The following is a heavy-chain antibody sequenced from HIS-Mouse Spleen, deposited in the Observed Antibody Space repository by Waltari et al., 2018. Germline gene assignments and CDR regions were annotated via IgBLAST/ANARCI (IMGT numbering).Heavy chain of an antibody. V-gene: IGHV4-39*07. CDR2: IYYSGST. J-gene: IGHJ2*01. CDR3: AREIPYSSSWYDWYFDL. CDR1: GGSISSSSYY. D-gene: IGHD6-13*01. Sequence: QLQLQESGPGLVKPSETMSLTCPVSGGSISSSSYYWGWIRQPPGQGLEWMGSIYYSGSTSYNPSLKSRVTISVDTSKNQFSLKLSSVTAADTAVYYCAREIPYSSSWYDWYFDLWGRGTLVTVSS.